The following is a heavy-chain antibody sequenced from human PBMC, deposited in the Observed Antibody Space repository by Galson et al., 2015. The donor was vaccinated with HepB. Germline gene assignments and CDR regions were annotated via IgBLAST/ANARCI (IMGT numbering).Heavy chain of an antibody. V-gene: IGHV5-10-1*01. D-gene: IGHD2-2*01. CDR1: GYSFTSYW. CDR2: IDPSDSYT. J-gene: IGHJ5*02. Sequence: QSGAEVKKPGESLRISCKGSGYSFTSYWISWVRQMPGKGLEWMGRIDPSDSYTNYSPSFQGHVTISADKSISTAYLQWSSLKASDTAMYYCARHCPLGYCSSTSPSTARNWFDPWGQGTLVTVSS. CDR3: ARHCPLGYCSSTSPSTARNWFDP.